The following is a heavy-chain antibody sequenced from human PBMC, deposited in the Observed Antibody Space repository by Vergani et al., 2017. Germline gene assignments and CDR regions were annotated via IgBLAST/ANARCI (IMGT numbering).Heavy chain of an antibody. J-gene: IGHJ4*01. CDR3: TTGFPGSSWSTY. D-gene: IGHD6-13*01. Sequence: EVQLMESGGGWAQPGGSLRLSCAASGFVFSESPIHWVRQVPGKGLEWVGFVRNKEDGGTPEHAASVKGRFTISRDDSKAIAYLHMNSLKTEDTAVYYCTTGFPGSSWSTYWGQGTRVTVSS. CDR1: GFVFSESP. V-gene: IGHV3-49*04. CDR2: VRNKEDGGTP.